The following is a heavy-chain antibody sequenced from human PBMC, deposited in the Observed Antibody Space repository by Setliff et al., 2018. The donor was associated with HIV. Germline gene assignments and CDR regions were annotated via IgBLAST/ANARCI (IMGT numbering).Heavy chain of an antibody. CDR2: IYPGDSDI. CDR3: ARLRHNRPWLVVNSPLDS. V-gene: IGHV5-51*01. CDR1: GFPFTTYR. D-gene: IGHD6-19*01. Sequence: PGESLKISCQAFGFPFTTYRISWVRQMPGKGLEWMGIIYPGDSDIRYSPSFQGQVAFSADTSINTAYLQWSSLKASDTAIYYCARLRHNRPWLVVNSPLDSWGQGTLVTVSS. J-gene: IGHJ4*02.